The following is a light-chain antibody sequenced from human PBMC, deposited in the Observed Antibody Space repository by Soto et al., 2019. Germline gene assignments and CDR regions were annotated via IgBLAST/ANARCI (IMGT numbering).Light chain of an antibody. CDR1: QSIGSW. Sequence: DIQMTQSPSTLSASVGDRVTITWWASQSIGSWLAWHQQKPGKAPKLLIYDGTYLESGVPSRFSGSGSGTEFALAVSSLQPDDSATYYCPQYESHSVKFGQGAKVEIK. V-gene: IGKV1-5*01. CDR3: PQYESHSVK. J-gene: IGKJ1*01. CDR2: DGT.